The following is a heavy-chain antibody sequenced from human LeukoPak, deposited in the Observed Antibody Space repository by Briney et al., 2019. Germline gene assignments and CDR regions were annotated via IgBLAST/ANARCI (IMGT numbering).Heavy chain of an antibody. CDR3: AKSTSGGNSGGNAFDI. CDR2: ISWNSGSI. V-gene: IGHV3-9*01. Sequence: GGSLRLSCAASGFNFDDYAMHGVRQAPGKGLEWVSGISWNSGSIDYADSVKGRFTVSRDNAKDSVYLQMNSLRDEDTALYSCAKSTSGGNSGGNAFDIWGQGTMVTVSS. CDR1: GFNFDDYA. D-gene: IGHD4-23*01. J-gene: IGHJ3*02.